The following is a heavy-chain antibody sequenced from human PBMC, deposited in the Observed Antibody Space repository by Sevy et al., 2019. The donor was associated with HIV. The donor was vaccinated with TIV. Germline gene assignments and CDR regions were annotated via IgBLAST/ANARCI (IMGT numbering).Heavy chain of an antibody. CDR1: GVSMRSGTYY. Sequence: SETLSLTCTVSGVSMRSGTYYWSWIRQHPGKGLEWIGYIYYTGSTYYNPSLKSRVIISLDASKNQFSLKLSSVTAADTAVYYCARGRLIVARERWFDPWGQGTLVTVSS. CDR2: IYYTGST. V-gene: IGHV4-31*03. CDR3: ARGRLIVARERWFDP. J-gene: IGHJ5*02. D-gene: IGHD5-12*01.